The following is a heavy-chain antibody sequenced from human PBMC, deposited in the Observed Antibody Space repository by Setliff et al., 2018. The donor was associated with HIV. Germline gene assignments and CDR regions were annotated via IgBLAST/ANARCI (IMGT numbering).Heavy chain of an antibody. CDR3: AKSLTFITLSATPDF. CDR1: ELTFSTHA. D-gene: IGHD1-20*01. J-gene: IGHJ4*02. Sequence: GSLRLSCAASELTFSTHAIHWVRQAPGKGLEWAAVISYDGTNKYYGDSVKGRVTISRDNAKNSLYLQMNNLRPEDTDIYYCAKSLTFITLSATPDFWGQGTLVTVSS. CDR2: ISYDGTNK. V-gene: IGHV3-30-3*02.